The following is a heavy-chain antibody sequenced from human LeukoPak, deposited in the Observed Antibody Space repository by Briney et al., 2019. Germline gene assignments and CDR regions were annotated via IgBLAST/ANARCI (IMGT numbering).Heavy chain of an antibody. CDR2: INSDGSST. V-gene: IGHV3-74*01. D-gene: IGHD3-22*01. Sequence: PGGSLRLSCAASGFTFSSYWMHWVRQAPGKGLVWVSRINSDGSSTSYADSVKGRFTISRDNAKNTLYLQMNSLRAEDTAVYYCASLRGSGYYSKSGYWGQGTLVTVSS. CDR3: ASLRGSGYYSKSGY. CDR1: GFTFSSYW. J-gene: IGHJ4*02.